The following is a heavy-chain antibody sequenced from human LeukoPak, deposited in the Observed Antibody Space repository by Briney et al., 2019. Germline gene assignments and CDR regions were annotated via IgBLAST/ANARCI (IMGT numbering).Heavy chain of an antibody. J-gene: IGHJ4*02. D-gene: IGHD3-10*01. Sequence: PGRSLRLSCAASGFTFSNYAMHWVRQAPGKGLEWLAVISFDGNNEYYADSVKGRFTISRDNSKNTLYLQMNSLRGEDAAVYYCASTSRGVNDYWGQGTLVTVSS. CDR3: ASTSRGVNDY. CDR2: ISFDGNNE. V-gene: IGHV3-30-3*01. CDR1: GFTFSNYA.